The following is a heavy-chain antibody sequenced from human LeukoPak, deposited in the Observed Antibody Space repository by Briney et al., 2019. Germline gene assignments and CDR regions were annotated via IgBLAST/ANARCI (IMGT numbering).Heavy chain of an antibody. D-gene: IGHD3-10*01. J-gene: IGHJ6*02. V-gene: IGHV3-30-3*01. CDR1: GFTLSRYA. CDR3: AREARTMVRGVLYGMDV. Sequence: GGSLRLSCAASGFTLSRYAIHWVRQAPGKGLEWVAVISYDGSNKYYADSVKGRFTISRDNSKNTLYLQMNSLRAEDTAVYYCAREARTMVRGVLYGMDVWGQGTTVTVSS. CDR2: ISYDGSNK.